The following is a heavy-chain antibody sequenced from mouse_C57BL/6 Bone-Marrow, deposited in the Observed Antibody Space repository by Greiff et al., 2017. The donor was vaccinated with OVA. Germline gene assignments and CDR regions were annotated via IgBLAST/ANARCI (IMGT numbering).Heavy chain of an antibody. CDR2: IDPSDSYT. J-gene: IGHJ2*01. Sequence: QVQLQQPGAELVKPGASVKLSCKASGYTFTSYWMQWVKQRPGQGLEWIGEIDPSDSYTNYNQKFKGKATLTVDTSSSTAYMQLSSLTSEDSAVYYCARRDGSVLFDYWGQGTTLTVSS. D-gene: IGHD1-1*01. CDR1: GYTFTSYW. CDR3: ARRDGSVLFDY. V-gene: IGHV1-50*01.